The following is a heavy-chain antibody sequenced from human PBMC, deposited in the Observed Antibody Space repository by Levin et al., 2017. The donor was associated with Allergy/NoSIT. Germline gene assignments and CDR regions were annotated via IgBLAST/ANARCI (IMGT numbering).Heavy chain of an antibody. CDR3: AKGPFSSASRGYYFDY. V-gene: IGHV3-23*01. CDR2: ISASGGST. D-gene: IGHD6-6*01. J-gene: IGHJ4*02. CDR1: GFTFTTYA. Sequence: GGSLRLSCTASGFTFTTYALSWVRQAPGKGLEWVSVISASGGSTDYADSVKGRFTISRDNSKNTLYLQMNSLRADDTAVYYCAKGPFSSASRGYYFDYWGQGTLVTVSS.